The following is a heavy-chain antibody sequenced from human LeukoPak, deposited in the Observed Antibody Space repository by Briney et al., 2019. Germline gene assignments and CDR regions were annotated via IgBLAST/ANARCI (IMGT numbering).Heavy chain of an antibody. Sequence: PSETLSLTCTVSGGSISNYYWSWIRQPPGKGLEWIGYIYYSGSTNYNPYLKSRVTISVDTSKNQFSLKLSSVTAADTAVYYCARGPWALNDYWGQGTLVTVSS. CDR1: GGSISNYY. CDR2: IYYSGST. D-gene: IGHD3-16*01. CDR3: ARGPWALNDY. J-gene: IGHJ4*02. V-gene: IGHV4-59*01.